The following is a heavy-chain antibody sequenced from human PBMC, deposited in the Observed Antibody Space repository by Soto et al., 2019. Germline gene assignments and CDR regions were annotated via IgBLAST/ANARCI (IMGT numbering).Heavy chain of an antibody. V-gene: IGHV3-15*01. CDR1: GFTFSNAW. CDR2: IKSKTDGGTT. CDR3: TTDRGVIKIYYYYSGMDV. D-gene: IGHD3-10*01. Sequence: LRLSCAASGFTFSNAWMSWVRQAPGKGLEWVGRIKSKTDGGTTDYAAPVKGRFTISRDDSKNTLYLQMNSLKTEDTAVYYCTTDRGVIKIYYYYSGMDVWGQGPTVTVYS. J-gene: IGHJ6*02.